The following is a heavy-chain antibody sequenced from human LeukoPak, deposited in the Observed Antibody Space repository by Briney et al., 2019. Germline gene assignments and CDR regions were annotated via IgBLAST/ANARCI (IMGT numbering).Heavy chain of an antibody. J-gene: IGHJ4*02. Sequence: GASVKVSCKASGYTFTGYYIHWVRQAPGQGLEWMGWMNPNSGGTYYAQNLQGRVTMTRDTSISTAYMELSRLRSDDTAVYYCAGDFSGSYDYWGQGTLVTVSS. CDR2: MNPNSGGT. V-gene: IGHV1-2*02. D-gene: IGHD1-26*01. CDR1: GYTFTGYY. CDR3: AGDFSGSYDY.